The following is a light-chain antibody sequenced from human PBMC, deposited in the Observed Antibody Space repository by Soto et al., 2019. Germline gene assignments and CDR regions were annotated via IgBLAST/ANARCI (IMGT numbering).Light chain of an antibody. CDR2: DNS. J-gene: IGLJ1*01. CDR1: SSNIGAGYD. Sequence: QSVLTQPPSVSGAPGQRVTISCTGSSSNIGAGYDLHWYQQLPGTAPKLLIYDNSNRPSGVPDRFSGSKSGTSASLAITGLQAEDEADYYCQSYDRSLSGSRVFGTGTKLTVL. CDR3: QSYDRSLSGSRV. V-gene: IGLV1-40*01.